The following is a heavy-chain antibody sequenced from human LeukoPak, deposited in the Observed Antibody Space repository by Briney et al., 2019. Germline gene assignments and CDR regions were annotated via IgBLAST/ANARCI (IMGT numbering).Heavy chain of an antibody. CDR3: AKDREAATTINYFDY. CDR2: IYSGGSA. Sequence: GGSLRLSCAPSGFTVSSNYMSWVRQAPGRGLEWVSMIYSGGSAYYADSVKGRFTISRDNSKNTLYLQMNSLRAEDTAVYYCAKDREAATTINYFDYWGQGTLVTVSS. CDR1: GFTVSSNY. J-gene: IGHJ4*02. V-gene: IGHV3-53*01. D-gene: IGHD5-12*01.